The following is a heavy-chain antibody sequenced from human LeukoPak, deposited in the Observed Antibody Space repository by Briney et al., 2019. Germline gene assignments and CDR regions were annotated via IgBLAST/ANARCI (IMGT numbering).Heavy chain of an antibody. V-gene: IGHV3-21*01. CDR2: ISSRSSYI. J-gene: IGHJ4*02. D-gene: IGHD4-17*01. CDR3: ARERGDYRNFDY. CDR1: GFTFSSYS. Sequence: PGGSLRLSCTASGFTFSSYSMNWVRQAPGKGLEWVSSISSRSSYIYYADSVKGRFTISRDNAKNSLYLQMNSLRAEDTAVYYCARERGDYRNFDYWGQGTLVTVSS.